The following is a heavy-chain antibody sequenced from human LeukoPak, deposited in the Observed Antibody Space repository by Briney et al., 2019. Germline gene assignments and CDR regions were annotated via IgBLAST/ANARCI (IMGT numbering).Heavy chain of an antibody. D-gene: IGHD2-2*01. CDR2: ISSSSSYI. V-gene: IGHV3-21*01. J-gene: IGHJ5*02. Sequence: GGSLRLSCAASGFTFSSYSMNWVRQASGKGLEWVSSISSSSSYIYYADSVKGRFTISRDNAKNSLYLQMNSLRAEDTAVYYCARDIVVVPAAIGWFDPWGQGTLVTVSS. CDR3: ARDIVVVPAAIGWFDP. CDR1: GFTFSSYS.